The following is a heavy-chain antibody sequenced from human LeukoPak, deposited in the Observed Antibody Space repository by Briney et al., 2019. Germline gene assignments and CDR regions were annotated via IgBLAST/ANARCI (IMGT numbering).Heavy chain of an antibody. Sequence: PSETLSLTCTVSGGSINSSSYYWGWIRQPPGKGLEWIGSIYYSGSTYYNPSLKSRVTISVDTSKNQFSLKLSSVTAADTAVYYCARDPGRGYSYPRFDYWGQGTLVTVSS. CDR3: ARDPGRGYSYPRFDY. V-gene: IGHV4-39*07. CDR2: IYYSGST. D-gene: IGHD5-18*01. J-gene: IGHJ4*02. CDR1: GGSINSSSYY.